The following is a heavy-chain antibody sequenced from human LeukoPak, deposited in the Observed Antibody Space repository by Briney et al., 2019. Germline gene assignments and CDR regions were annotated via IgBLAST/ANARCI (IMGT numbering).Heavy chain of an antibody. Sequence: SETLSLTCAVYGGSFSGYYWSWIRQPPGKWLEWIGEINHSGSTNYNPSLKSRVTISVDTSKNQFSLKLSSVTAADTAVYYCARGRPSSRGAFYYDSSGYYSYWGQGTLVTVSS. V-gene: IGHV4-34*01. CDR3: ARGRPSSRGAFYYDSSGYYSY. CDR2: INHSGST. CDR1: GGSFSGYY. J-gene: IGHJ4*02. D-gene: IGHD3-22*01.